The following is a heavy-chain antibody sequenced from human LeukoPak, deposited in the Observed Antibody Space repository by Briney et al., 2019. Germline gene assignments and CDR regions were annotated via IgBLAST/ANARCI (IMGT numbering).Heavy chain of an antibody. V-gene: IGHV1-69*05. CDR2: IIPIFGTA. CDR1: GGTFSSYA. Sequence: GSSVKVSCKASGGTFSSYAISWVRQAPGQGLEWMGGIIPIFGTANYAQKFQGRVTITTDKSTSTAYMELSSLRSKDTAVYYCAREGLGAYSSSPFDYWGQGTLVTVSS. CDR3: AREGLGAYSSSPFDY. J-gene: IGHJ4*02. D-gene: IGHD6-6*01.